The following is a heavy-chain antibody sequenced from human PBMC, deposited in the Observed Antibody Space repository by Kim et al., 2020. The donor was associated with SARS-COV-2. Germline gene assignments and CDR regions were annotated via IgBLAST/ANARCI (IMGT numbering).Heavy chain of an antibody. CDR2: IYYSGST. Sequence: SETLSLTCTVSGGSISSYYWSWIRQPPGKGLEWIGYIYYSGSTNYNPSLKSRVTISVDTSKNQFSLKLSSVTAADTAVYYCAGTNYDILTPLSTDYWGQGTLVTVSS. D-gene: IGHD3-9*01. CDR3: AGTNYDILTPLSTDY. J-gene: IGHJ4*02. CDR1: GGSISSYY. V-gene: IGHV4-59*13.